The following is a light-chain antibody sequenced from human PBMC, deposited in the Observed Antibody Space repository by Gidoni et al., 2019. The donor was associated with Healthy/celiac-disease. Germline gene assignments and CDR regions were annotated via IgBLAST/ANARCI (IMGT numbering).Light chain of an antibody. V-gene: IGLV3-21*04. CDR2: YDS. J-gene: IGLJ1*01. CDR3: QVWDSSSDL. Sequence: SYVLTQPPSVSVAPGKTARLTCGGNNIGSKSVHWYQQKPGQAPVLVIYYDSDRPSGIPERFSGSNSGNTATLTISRVEAGDEADYYCQVWDSSSDLFGTGTKVTVL. CDR1: NIGSKS.